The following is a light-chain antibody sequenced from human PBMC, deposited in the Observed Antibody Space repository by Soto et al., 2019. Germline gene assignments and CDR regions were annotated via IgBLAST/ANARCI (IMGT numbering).Light chain of an antibody. V-gene: IGLV8-61*01. J-gene: IGLJ3*02. CDR1: SGSVSTSYY. CDR3: VLYMGSGVGV. CDR2: NTN. Sequence: QAVVTQEPSFSVSPGGTVTLTCGLTSGSVSTSYYPNWYQQTPGQAPRTLIYNTNTRSSGVPDRFSGSILGNKAALTITGAQAEDESDYYCVLYMGSGVGVFGGGTQLTVL.